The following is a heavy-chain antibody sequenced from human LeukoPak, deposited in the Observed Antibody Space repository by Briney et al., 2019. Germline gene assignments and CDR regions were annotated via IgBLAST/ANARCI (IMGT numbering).Heavy chain of an antibody. J-gene: IGHJ4*02. V-gene: IGHV1-2*02. Sequence: ASVKVSCKASGYTFTGYYMHWVRHAPGQGLEWMGWINPNSGGTNYAQKFQGRVTMTRDTSISTAYMELSRLRSDDTAVYYCARAPRVYSSPHYFCYCGQGNLVTVSS. CDR3: ARAPRVYSSPHYFCY. CDR2: INPNSGGT. D-gene: IGHD6-19*01. CDR1: GYTFTGYY.